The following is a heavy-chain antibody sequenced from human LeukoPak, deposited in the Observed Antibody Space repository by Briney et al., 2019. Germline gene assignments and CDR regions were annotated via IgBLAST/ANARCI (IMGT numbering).Heavy chain of an antibody. CDR2: FAPEDGET. CDR1: GYTLTELS. D-gene: IGHD3-16*01. J-gene: IGHJ6*02. CDR3: ASAPCFYYGMEV. V-gene: IGHV1-24*01. Sequence: SLVRVSCSVSGYTLTELSMRWVSQAPGTGLEWMGGFAPEDGETIYAQKYPGRVTMTGDTSRDTACLEMSSLCSDDTAGHYCASAPCFYYGMEVWGQGTTVTVSS.